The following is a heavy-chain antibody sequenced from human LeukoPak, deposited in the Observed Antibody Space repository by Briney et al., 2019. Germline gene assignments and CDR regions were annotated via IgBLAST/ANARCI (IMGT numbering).Heavy chain of an antibody. CDR3: AREGSSGWCRDAFDI. CDR2: IYHSGST. V-gene: IGHV4-4*02. D-gene: IGHD6-19*01. J-gene: IGHJ3*02. CDR1: GGSISSSNW. Sequence: MSSETLSLTCAVSGGSISSSNWWSWVRQPPGKGLEWIGEIYHSGSTNYNPSLKSRVTISVDTSKNQFSLKLSSVTAADTAVYYCAREGSSGWCRDAFDIWGQGTMVTVSS.